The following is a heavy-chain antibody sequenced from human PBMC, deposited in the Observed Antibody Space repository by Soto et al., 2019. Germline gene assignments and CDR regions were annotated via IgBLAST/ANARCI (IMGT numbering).Heavy chain of an antibody. CDR2: IYHSGST. CDR3: ARYSGYDYYFDY. CDR1: GGSINSGGYS. J-gene: IGHJ4*02. Sequence: PSETLSLTCAVSGGSINSGGYSWSWIRQPPGKGLEWIGYIYHSGSTYYNPSLKSRVTISVDRSKNQFSLKLSSVTAADTAVYYCARYSGYDYYFDYWGQGTLVTVSS. D-gene: IGHD5-12*01. V-gene: IGHV4-30-2*01.